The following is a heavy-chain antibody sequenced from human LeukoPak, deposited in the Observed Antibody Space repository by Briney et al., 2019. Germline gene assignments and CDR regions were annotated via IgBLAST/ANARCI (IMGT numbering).Heavy chain of an antibody. CDR1: GFSFSDYY. J-gene: IGHJ3*02. D-gene: IGHD5-24*01. V-gene: IGHV3-11*01. CDR3: VKSAGKDGYRDSFDM. CDR2: ISCRGTTI. Sequence: GGSLRLSCAASGFSFSDYYVSWIRQAPGKGLECVSYISCRGTTIYYADSVKGRFTISRDNFRNTLYLQMNSLRAEDTAVYYCVKSAGKDGYRDSFDMWGQGTVVTVSS.